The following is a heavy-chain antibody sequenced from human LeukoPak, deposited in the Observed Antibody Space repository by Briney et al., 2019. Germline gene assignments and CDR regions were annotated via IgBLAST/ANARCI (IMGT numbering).Heavy chain of an antibody. J-gene: IGHJ4*02. V-gene: IGHV4-38-2*02. CDR2: IYHSGST. CDR3: ARSPYCGGDCYPSYFDY. CDR1: DYSISSGYY. Sequence: SETLSLTCIVSDYSISSGYYWGWIRQPPGKGLEWIGSIYHSGSTYYNPSLKSRVTISVDTSKNQFSLKLSSVTAADTAVYYCARSPYCGGDCYPSYFDYWGQGTLVTVSS. D-gene: IGHD2-21*02.